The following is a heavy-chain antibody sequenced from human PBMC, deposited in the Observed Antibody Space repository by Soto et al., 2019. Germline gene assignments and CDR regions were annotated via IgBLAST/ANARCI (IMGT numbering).Heavy chain of an antibody. J-gene: IGHJ4*02. CDR3: ARASGTGTAPYFDY. CDR2: IYHSGST. Sequence: SETLSLTCAVSGYSISIGYYCGCIRQPPGKGLEWIGSIYHSGSTYYNPSLKSRVTISVDTSKNQFSLKLSSATAADTAVYYCARASGTGTAPYFDYWGQGTLVTVSS. CDR1: GYSISIGYY. D-gene: IGHD1-1*01. V-gene: IGHV4-38-2*01.